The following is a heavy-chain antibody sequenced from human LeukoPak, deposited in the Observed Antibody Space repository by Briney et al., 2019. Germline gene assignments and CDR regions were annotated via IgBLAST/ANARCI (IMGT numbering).Heavy chain of an antibody. V-gene: IGHV4-34*01. Sequence: SETLPLTCAVYGGSFSGYYWSWIRQPPGKGLEWIGEINHSGSTNYNPSLKSRVTISVDTSKNQFSLKLSSVTAADTAVYYCARVYCSSTSCHGEFDYWGQGTLVTVSS. CDR2: INHSGST. CDR3: ARVYCSSTSCHGEFDY. J-gene: IGHJ4*02. CDR1: GGSFSGYY. D-gene: IGHD2-2*01.